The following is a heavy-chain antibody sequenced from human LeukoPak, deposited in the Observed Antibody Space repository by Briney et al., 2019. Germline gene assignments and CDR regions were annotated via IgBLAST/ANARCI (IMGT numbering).Heavy chain of an antibody. D-gene: IGHD2-21*02. Sequence: ASVKVSCKASGYTFTSYGISWVRQAPGQGLEWVGWISAYNGNTNYAQKLQGRVTMTTDTSTSTAYMELRSLRSDDTAVYYCARSYCGGDCPTLGDAFDIWGQGTMVTVSS. CDR3: ARSYCGGDCPTLGDAFDI. V-gene: IGHV1-18*01. CDR1: GYTFTSYG. CDR2: ISAYNGNT. J-gene: IGHJ3*02.